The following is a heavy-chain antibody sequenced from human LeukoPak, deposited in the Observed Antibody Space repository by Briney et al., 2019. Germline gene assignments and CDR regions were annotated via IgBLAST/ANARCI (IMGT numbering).Heavy chain of an antibody. CDR2: IGSGSSAI. D-gene: IGHD3-22*01. Sequence: PPGGSLRLSCVASGFTFSSYSMNWVRQAPGKGLEWVSYIGSGSSAIYYADSVKGRFTISRDNAKNSLFLQMNSLRDEDAAVYYCARASRSGYDYWGQGTLVTVSS. V-gene: IGHV3-48*02. J-gene: IGHJ4*02. CDR3: ARASRSGYDY. CDR1: GFTFSSYS.